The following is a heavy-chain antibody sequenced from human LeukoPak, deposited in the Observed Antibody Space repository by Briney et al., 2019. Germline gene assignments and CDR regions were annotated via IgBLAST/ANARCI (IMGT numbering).Heavy chain of an antibody. CDR1: GFSFITYG. CDR2: IRYDGSNR. Sequence: GGSLRLSCAASGFSFITYGIHWVRQAPGKGLEWVAFIRYDGSNRFYADSVRGRFTISRDNSKNTVYLQMNSLRAEDTAVYYCAKSVVPAAPMGAFDIWGQGTMVTVSS. V-gene: IGHV3-30*02. J-gene: IGHJ3*02. D-gene: IGHD2-2*01. CDR3: AKSVVPAAPMGAFDI.